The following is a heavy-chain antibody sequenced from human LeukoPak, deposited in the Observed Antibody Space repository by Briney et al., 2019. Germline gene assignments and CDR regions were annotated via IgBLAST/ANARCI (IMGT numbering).Heavy chain of an antibody. CDR1: GFTFSSYS. V-gene: IGHV3-7*01. D-gene: IGHD6-19*01. J-gene: IGHJ5*02. CDR2: IKQDGSEK. Sequence: GGSLRLSCAGSGFTFSSYSMKWVRQAPGKGLEWVANIKQDGSEKKYVDSVKGRFTISRDNAENLLYLEMNSLRAEDTAVYYCAREGGNGWYSGWFDPWGQGILVTVSS. CDR3: AREGGNGWYSGWFDP.